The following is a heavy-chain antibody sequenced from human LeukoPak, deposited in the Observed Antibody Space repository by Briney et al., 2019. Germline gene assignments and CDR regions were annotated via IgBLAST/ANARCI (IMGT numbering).Heavy chain of an antibody. Sequence: ASVKVSCKASGYTFTSYGISWVRQAPGQGLEWMGWISAYNGNTNYAQKLQGRVTMTTDTSTSTAYMELRSLRPDDTAVYYCARDQIYYDSSGYYGDAFDIWGQGTMVTVSS. CDR3: ARDQIYYDSSGYYGDAFDI. CDR1: GYTFTSYG. V-gene: IGHV1-18*01. J-gene: IGHJ3*02. D-gene: IGHD3-22*01. CDR2: ISAYNGNT.